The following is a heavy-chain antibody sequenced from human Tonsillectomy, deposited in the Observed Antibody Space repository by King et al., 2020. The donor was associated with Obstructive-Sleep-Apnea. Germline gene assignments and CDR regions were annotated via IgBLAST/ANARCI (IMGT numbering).Heavy chain of an antibody. D-gene: IGHD6-19*01. CDR1: GFIFRGYW. CDR2: INQDGSEE. Sequence: VQLVESGGRLVPPGGSLRLSCAASGFIFRGYWMSWVRQAPGKGLEWVANINQDGSEEYYVASVRGRFTISRDNAKDSLYLQMNSLRAGDTAVYYCARDVEAVEYYYGMDVWGQGTTVIVSS. J-gene: IGHJ6*02. CDR3: ARDVEAVEYYYGMDV. V-gene: IGHV3-7*03.